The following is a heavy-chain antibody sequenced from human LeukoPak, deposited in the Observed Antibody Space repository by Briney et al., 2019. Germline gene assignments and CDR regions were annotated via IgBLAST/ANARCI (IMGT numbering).Heavy chain of an antibody. Sequence: PGGSLRLSCAASGFTVSSNYMSWVRQAPGKGLEWVSVIYSGGSTYYADSVKGRFTISRDNSKNTLYLQMNSLRAEDTAVYCCARVGGGCSSTSCYPLGAFDIWGQGTMVTVSS. CDR2: IYSGGST. CDR1: GFTVSSNY. D-gene: IGHD2-2*01. CDR3: ARVGGGCSSTSCYPLGAFDI. V-gene: IGHV3-53*01. J-gene: IGHJ3*02.